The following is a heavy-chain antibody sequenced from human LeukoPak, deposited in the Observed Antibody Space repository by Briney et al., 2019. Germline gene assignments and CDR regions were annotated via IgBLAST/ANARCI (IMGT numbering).Heavy chain of an antibody. J-gene: IGHJ3*02. CDR3: ARDLPTNYYGSGNYYAFDI. CDR1: GGSISSYY. D-gene: IGHD3-10*01. Sequence: SETLSLTCTVSGGSISSYYWSWIRQPPGKGLEWIGYTYYSGSTKYNPSLKSRVTISVDTSKTQFSLKLSSVTAADTAVYYCARDLPTNYYGSGNYYAFDIWGQGTMVTVSS. CDR2: TYYSGST. V-gene: IGHV4-59*01.